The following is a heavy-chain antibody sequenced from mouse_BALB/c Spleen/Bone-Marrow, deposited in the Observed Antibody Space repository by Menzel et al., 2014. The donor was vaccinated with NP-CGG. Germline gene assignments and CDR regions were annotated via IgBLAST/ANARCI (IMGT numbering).Heavy chain of an antibody. V-gene: IGHV14-3*02. D-gene: IGHD3-2*02. Sequence: EVHLVESGAELVKPGASVKLSCTASGFNIKDTYMHWVKQRPEQGLEWIGRIDPANGNTKSDPKFKGKATITADTSSNTAYLQLSSLTSEDTAVYYCAREATYAMDYWGQGTSVTVSS. CDR1: GFNIKDTY. CDR2: IDPANGNT. J-gene: IGHJ4*01. CDR3: AREATYAMDY.